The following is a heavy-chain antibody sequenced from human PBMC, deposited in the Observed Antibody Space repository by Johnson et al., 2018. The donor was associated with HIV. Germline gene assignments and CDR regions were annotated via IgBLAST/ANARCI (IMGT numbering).Heavy chain of an antibody. V-gene: IGHV3-30*04. CDR1: GFTFSNYA. CDR3: NQDAFDI. J-gene: IGHJ3*02. Sequence: QVQLVESGGGVVQPGRSLRLSCAASGFTFSNYALHWVRQAPGKGLEWVAVISYDGCNKYYADSVKGRFTISRDNSKNTLYLQMNSLRAEDTAVYYCNQDAFDIWGQGTMVTVSS. CDR2: ISYDGCNK. D-gene: IGHD1-14*01.